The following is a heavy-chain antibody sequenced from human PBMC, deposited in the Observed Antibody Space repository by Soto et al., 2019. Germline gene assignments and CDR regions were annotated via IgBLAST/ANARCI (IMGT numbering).Heavy chain of an antibody. V-gene: IGHV1-24*01. CDR3: ATAPYSSSSLDFDY. Sequence: XSVKVSCKVSGYTLTELSMHWVRQAPGKGLEWMGGFDPEDGETIYAQKFQGRVTMTEDTSTDTAYMELSSLRSEDTAVYYCATAPYSSSSLDFDYWGQGPLVTVSS. CDR1: GYTLTELS. CDR2: FDPEDGET. J-gene: IGHJ4*02. D-gene: IGHD6-6*01.